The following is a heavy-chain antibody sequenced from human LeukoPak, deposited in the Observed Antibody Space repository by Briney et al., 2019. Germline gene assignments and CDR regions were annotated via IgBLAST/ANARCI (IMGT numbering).Heavy chain of an antibody. Sequence: PSETLSLTCTVSGGSISSYYWSWIRQPPGKGLEWIGNIYYSGSTNHNPSLKSRVTISLDTSKNQFSLKLSSVTAADTAVYYCARVLTGYGGRRFDYWGQGTLVTVSS. CDR2: IYYSGST. V-gene: IGHV4-59*01. D-gene: IGHD1-26*01. J-gene: IGHJ4*02. CDR3: ARVLTGYGGRRFDY. CDR1: GGSISSYY.